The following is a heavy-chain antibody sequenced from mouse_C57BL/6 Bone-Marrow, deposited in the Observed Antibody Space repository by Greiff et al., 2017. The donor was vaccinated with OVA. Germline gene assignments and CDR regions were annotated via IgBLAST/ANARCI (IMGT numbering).Heavy chain of an antibody. J-gene: IGHJ2*01. D-gene: IGHD1-1*01. CDR3: ARLITTVVAPYFDD. Sequence: YTNYNQKFKGKATLTVDTSSSTAYMQLSSLTSEDSAVYYCARLITTVVAPYFDDWGQGTTLTVSS. CDR2: YT. V-gene: IGHV1-50*01.